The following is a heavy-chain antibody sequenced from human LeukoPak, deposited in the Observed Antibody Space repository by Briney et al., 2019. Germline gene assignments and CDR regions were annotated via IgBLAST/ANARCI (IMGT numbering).Heavy chain of an antibody. CDR3: ARGPTLTTDY. J-gene: IGHJ4*02. V-gene: IGHV4-61*01. D-gene: IGHD4-11*01. CDR2: IYSSGST. Sequence: SETLSLTCTVSGGXVSSYYYHWDWLRQPPGKRLEWIGYIYSSGSTNYNPSLKSRVTMSLDTSKNQFSLHLSSVTAADTAVYYCARGPTLTTDYWGQGTLVTVSS. CDR1: GGXVSSYYYH.